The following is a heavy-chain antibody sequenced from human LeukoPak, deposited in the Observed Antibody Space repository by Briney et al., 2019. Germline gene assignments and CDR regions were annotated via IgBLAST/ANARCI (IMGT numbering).Heavy chain of an antibody. CDR1: GFTFSSYA. V-gene: IGHV3-30-3*01. CDR3: ARAREWELLL. CDR2: ISYDGSNK. Sequence: GRSLRPSCAASGFTFSSYAMHWVRQAPGKGLEWVAVISYDGSNKYYADSVKGRFTISRDNSKNTLYLQMNSLRAEDTAVYYCARAREWELLLWGQGTLVTVSS. D-gene: IGHD1-26*01. J-gene: IGHJ4*02.